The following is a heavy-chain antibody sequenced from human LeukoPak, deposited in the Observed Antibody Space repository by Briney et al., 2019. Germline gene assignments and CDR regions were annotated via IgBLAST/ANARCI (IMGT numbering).Heavy chain of an antibody. J-gene: IGHJ4*02. CDR2: IYYSGST. CDR1: GGSISPYH. Sequence: SEALSLTCTVSGGSISPYHWGWIRQPPGKGLEWTGYIYYSGSTNYNPSLNSRVTISVDTSKNQFSLRLSSVTAADTAIYYCARAVSGRFDYWGQGTLVTVSS. D-gene: IGHD6-19*01. CDR3: ARAVSGRFDY. V-gene: IGHV4-59*08.